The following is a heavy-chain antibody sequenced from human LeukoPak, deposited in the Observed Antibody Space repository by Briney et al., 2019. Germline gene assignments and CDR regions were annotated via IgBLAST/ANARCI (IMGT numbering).Heavy chain of an antibody. J-gene: IGHJ6*03. CDR1: GFTFSSYW. V-gene: IGHV3-74*01. CDR3: ARSCGTTLGMDV. CDR2: INSDGSST. Sequence: PGGSLRLSCAASGFTFSSYWMHWVRQAPGKGLVWVSRINSDGSSTSYADSVKGRFTISRDNAKNTLYLQMNSLRAEDTAVYYCARSCGTTLGMDVWGKGTTVTVSS. D-gene: IGHD1-1*01.